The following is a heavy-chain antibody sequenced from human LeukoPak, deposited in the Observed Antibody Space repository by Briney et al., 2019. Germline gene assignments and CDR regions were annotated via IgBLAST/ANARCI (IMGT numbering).Heavy chain of an antibody. CDR3: AKDILAAGLFFDY. D-gene: IGHD6-13*01. J-gene: IGHJ4*02. CDR2: ISYSGTI. V-gene: IGHV3-11*04. Sequence: GGSLRLSCVASGFTFSDYYMGWIRQAPGKGLEWVSYISYSGTIYYADSVQGRFTISRDNAKNSLYLQMHSLRVEDTAVYYCAKDILAAGLFFDYWGQGTLVTVSS. CDR1: GFTFSDYY.